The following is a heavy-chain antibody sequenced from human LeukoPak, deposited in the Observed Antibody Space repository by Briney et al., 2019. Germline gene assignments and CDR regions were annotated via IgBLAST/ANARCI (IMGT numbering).Heavy chain of an antibody. CDR2: INPSGGST. V-gene: IGHV1-46*01. CDR1: GYTITSYY. J-gene: IGHJ5*02. D-gene: IGHD6-6*01. Sequence: GASVKVSCKASGYTITSYYMHWVRQAPGQGLEWMGIINPSGGSTSYAQKFQGRVTMTRDTSTSTVYMELSSLRSEDTAVYYCARPYSSSSPWDWFDPWGQGTLVTVSS. CDR3: ARPYSSSSPWDWFDP.